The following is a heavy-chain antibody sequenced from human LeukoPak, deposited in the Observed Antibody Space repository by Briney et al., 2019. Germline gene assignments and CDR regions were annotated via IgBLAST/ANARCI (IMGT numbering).Heavy chain of an antibody. D-gene: IGHD2-21*01. J-gene: IGHJ4*02. CDR3: AKDSIDVIAVYYFDY. V-gene: IGHV3-23*01. Sequence: GGSLRLSCAASGFTFNNYVMSWVRQSPGKGLEWVSAISGSGGGAYYANSVKGRFTISRDNSKNTPYLQMNSLRAEDTAVYYCAKDSIDVIAVYYFDYWGQGTLVTVSS. CDR2: ISGSGGGA. CDR1: GFTFNNYV.